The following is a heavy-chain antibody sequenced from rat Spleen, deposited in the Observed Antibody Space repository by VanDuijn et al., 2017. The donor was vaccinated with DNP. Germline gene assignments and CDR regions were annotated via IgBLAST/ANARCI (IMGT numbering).Heavy chain of an antibody. J-gene: IGHJ2*01. Sequence: EVQLQESGPGLVKPSQSLSLTCSVTGYSITSNYWAWIRKFPGDKMEYIGHISYSGRTNYNPSLKRRISITRDTSKNQFFLQLNSVTSEDTATYYCARWGDYFDYWGQGVMVTVSS. V-gene: IGHV3-1*01. CDR2: ISYSGRT. CDR1: GYSITSNY. CDR3: ARWGDYFDY.